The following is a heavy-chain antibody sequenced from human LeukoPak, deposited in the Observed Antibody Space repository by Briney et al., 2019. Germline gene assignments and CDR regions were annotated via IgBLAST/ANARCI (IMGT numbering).Heavy chain of an antibody. CDR3: ARARGYDALAGYFRGYYFDY. J-gene: IGHJ4*02. Sequence: SQTLSLTCTVSCGSISSGDSYWSWLRQHPRKGLELFGYIDYTGNTSYNPSLKSRVTISVDTSKSQFSLKLRSVTAADTAVYYCARARGYDALAGYFRGYYFDYWGQGTLVTVSS. D-gene: IGHD3-9*01. CDR2: IDYTGNT. CDR1: CGSISSGDSY. V-gene: IGHV4-31*03.